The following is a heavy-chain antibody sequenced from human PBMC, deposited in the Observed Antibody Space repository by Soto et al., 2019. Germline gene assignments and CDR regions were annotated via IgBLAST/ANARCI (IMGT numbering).Heavy chain of an antibody. Sequence: SXKVSFKASGYTXTSYGIGLVRQAPGQGLEWIGWISAYNGNTNYAQKLQGRVTMTTDTSTSTAYMELRSLRSDDTAVYYCAREDDIVVVPAAVPTVSDYWGQGTLVTVSS. CDR1: GYTXTSYG. CDR2: ISAYNGNT. D-gene: IGHD2-2*01. J-gene: IGHJ4*02. V-gene: IGHV1-18*04. CDR3: AREDDIVVVPAAVPTVSDY.